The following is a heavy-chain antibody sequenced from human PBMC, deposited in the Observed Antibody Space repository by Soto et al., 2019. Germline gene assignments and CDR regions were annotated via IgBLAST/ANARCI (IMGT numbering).Heavy chain of an antibody. CDR2: MSAYNGNT. Sequence: ASVKVSCKASGYTFTSYCISWVRQAPGQGREWMGCMSAYNGNTNYEQKLQGRVTMTTDTSTSTAYMELRSLRSDDTAVYYCARVESPLYSSTLYVGLVHFEYWGQGALVTVSS. J-gene: IGHJ4*02. CDR3: ARVESPLYSSTLYVGLVHFEY. CDR1: GYTFTSYC. D-gene: IGHD6-13*01. V-gene: IGHV1-18*01.